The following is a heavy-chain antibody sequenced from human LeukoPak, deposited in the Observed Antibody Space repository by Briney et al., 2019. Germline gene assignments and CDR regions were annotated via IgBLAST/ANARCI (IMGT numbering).Heavy chain of an antibody. CDR2: VTDGGGST. CDR3: AKDKPSSGCSFDY. V-gene: IGHV3-23*01. D-gene: IGHD6-19*01. Sequence: GGSLRLSCAASGFTFSRHAMSWVRQAPGKGLEWVSSVTDGGGSTYYADSVRGRFTTTRDNSKNTLYLQISALRDEDTRLYNCAKDKPSSGCSFDYWGPATLVTV. CDR1: GFTFSRHA. J-gene: IGHJ4*02.